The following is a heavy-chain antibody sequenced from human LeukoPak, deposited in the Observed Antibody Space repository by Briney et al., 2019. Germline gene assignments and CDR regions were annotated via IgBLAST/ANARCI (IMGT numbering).Heavy chain of an antibody. CDR1: GFTVSSNC. V-gene: IGHV3-53*01. Sequence: GGSLRLSCAASGFTVSSNCMSWVRQAPGKGLEWVSVIYSGGSTYYADSVKGRFTISRDNSKNTLYLQMNSLRAEDTAVYYCARVGTQWLVPGQGNFDYWGQGTLVTVSS. J-gene: IGHJ4*02. CDR2: IYSGGST. D-gene: IGHD6-19*01. CDR3: ARVGTQWLVPGQGNFDY.